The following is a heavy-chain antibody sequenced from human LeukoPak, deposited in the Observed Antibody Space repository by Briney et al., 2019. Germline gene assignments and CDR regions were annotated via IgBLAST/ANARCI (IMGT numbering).Heavy chain of an antibody. CDR3: ARAGYCSGGSCSFDI. CDR1: GGSISSNNW. Sequence: SGTLSLTCAVSGGSISSNNWWSWVRQPPGKGLEWIGEIYHSGSTNYNPSLKSRVSISVDTSKNQFSLKLSSVTAADTAVYYCARAGYCSGGSCSFDIWGQGTMVTVSS. V-gene: IGHV4-4*02. CDR2: IYHSGST. D-gene: IGHD2-15*01. J-gene: IGHJ3*02.